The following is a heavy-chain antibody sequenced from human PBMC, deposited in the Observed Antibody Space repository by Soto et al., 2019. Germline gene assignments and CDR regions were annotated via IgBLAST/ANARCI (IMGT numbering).Heavy chain of an antibody. CDR1: GGSISSGYYY. Sequence: SETLSLTCTVSGGSISSGYYYWGWIRQPPGKGLEWIGYIYYSGSTYYNPSLKRRVTISVDTSKKQFSLKLSSVTAEDTAVYYCASDPSHHAHYDYSGQRTLVTVCS. V-gene: IGHV4-30-4*01. CDR3: ASDPSHHAHYDY. D-gene: IGHD2-2*01. CDR2: IYYSGST. J-gene: IGHJ4*02.